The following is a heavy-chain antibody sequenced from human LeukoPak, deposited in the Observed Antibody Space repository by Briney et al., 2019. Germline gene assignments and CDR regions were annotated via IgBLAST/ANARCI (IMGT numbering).Heavy chain of an antibody. CDR2: IIPIFGKA. CDR1: GGTFSSYA. J-gene: IGHJ4*02. Sequence: ASVKVSCKASGGTFSSYAISWVRQAPGQGLEWMGGIIPIFGKADYAQKFQDRVTITADESTSTAYMELSSLRSEDTALYYCARAGEYCSGGSCYSGVSFDYWGQGTLVTVSS. CDR3: ARAGEYCSGGSCYSGVSFDY. D-gene: IGHD2-15*01. V-gene: IGHV1-69*13.